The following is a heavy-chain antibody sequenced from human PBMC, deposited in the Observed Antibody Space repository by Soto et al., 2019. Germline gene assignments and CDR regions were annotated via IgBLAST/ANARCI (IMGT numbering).Heavy chain of an antibody. J-gene: IGHJ4*02. CDR2: ISGGGGST. V-gene: IGHV3-23*01. CDR1: GFTFNINA. D-gene: IGHD3-16*01. CDR3: AKRNGYDYGPFDF. Sequence: EVQLLESGGGLEQPGGSLRLSCAVSGFTFNINAMSWVRQAPGKGLEWVSAISGGGGSTYYADSVKGRFTISRDNSRNTLYLQMSSLRAEDTAVYYCAKRNGYDYGPFDFWGRGTLVTVSS.